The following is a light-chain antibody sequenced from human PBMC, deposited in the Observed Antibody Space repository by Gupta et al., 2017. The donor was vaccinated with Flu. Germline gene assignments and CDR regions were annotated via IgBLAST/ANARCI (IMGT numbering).Light chain of an antibody. J-gene: IGKJ1*01. CDR1: HYIDNW. CDR3: QQSDSLPRT. V-gene: IGKV1-12*01. Sequence: PSSMSASVGDSVTITCRATHYIDNWLAWYQHKPGKPPKLLIYGASSLRGGVPSRFSGSGSGTXFSLTIXSLQAEDFATYYCQQSDSLPRTFGXGTKVDIK. CDR2: GAS.